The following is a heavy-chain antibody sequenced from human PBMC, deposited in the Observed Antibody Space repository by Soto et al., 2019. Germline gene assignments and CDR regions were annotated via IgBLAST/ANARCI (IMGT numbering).Heavy chain of an antibody. CDR3: ANSVSDVTAAPRDL. D-gene: IGHD6-13*01. V-gene: IGHV3-30*18. CDR2: ISNDGRNK. Sequence: QVRLVESGGGVVQPGRSLRLSCAASRFTFSNYGMHWVRQAPGKGLAWVAVISNDGRNKFYADSVKGRFTISRDNSKNPLYLQMNSLRAEDTAVYYCANSVSDVTAAPRDLWGQGTLVTVSS. J-gene: IGHJ5*02. CDR1: RFTFSNYG.